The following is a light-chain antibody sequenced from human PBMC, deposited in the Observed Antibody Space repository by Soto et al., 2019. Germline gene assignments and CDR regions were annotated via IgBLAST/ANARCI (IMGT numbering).Light chain of an antibody. V-gene: IGLV1-40*01. CDR1: SSNIGAGYD. CDR2: TNT. CDR3: QSYDGSLGGSV. J-gene: IGLJ3*02. Sequence: QSVLTQPPSVSGAPGQRVTISCTGSSSNIGAGYDVHWYQQIPGAAPKLLIYTNTNRPTGDPDRFSASKSRTSASLAITGLQAEDEADYYCQSYDGSLGGSVFGGGTKLTVL.